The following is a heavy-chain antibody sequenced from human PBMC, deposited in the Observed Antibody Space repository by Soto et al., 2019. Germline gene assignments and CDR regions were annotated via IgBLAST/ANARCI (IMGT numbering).Heavy chain of an antibody. CDR3: ARDPYDSSGYYFS. CDR2: IYSGGST. V-gene: IGHV3-53*01. J-gene: IGHJ5*02. D-gene: IGHD3-22*01. CDR1: GFTVSSNY. Sequence: GGPLRLSCAASGFTVSSNYMSWVRQAPGKGLEWVSVIYSGGSTYYADSVKGRFTISRDNSKNTLYLQMNSLRAEDTAVYYCARDPYDSSGYYFSWGQGTLVTVSS.